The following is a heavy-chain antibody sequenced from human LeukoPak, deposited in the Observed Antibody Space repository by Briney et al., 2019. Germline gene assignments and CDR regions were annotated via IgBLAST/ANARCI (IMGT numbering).Heavy chain of an antibody. Sequence: SETLSLTCAVSGGSISSGGYSWSWIRQPPGKGLEWIGYIYHSGSTYYNPSLKSRVTISVDRSKNQFSLKLSSVTAADTAVYYCARGSMVRVQPGDFDYWGQGTLVTVSS. D-gene: IGHD3-10*01. CDR2: IYHSGST. J-gene: IGHJ4*02. CDR3: ARGSMVRVQPGDFDY. V-gene: IGHV4-30-2*01. CDR1: GGSISSGGYS.